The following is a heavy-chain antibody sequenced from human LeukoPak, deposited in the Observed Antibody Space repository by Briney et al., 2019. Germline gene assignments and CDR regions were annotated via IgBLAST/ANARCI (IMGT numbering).Heavy chain of an antibody. CDR3: ARERFGSGYNWFDP. CDR2: IFYSGST. Sequence: SETLSLTCTVSGGSISSYYWSWIRQPPGKGLEWIGYIFYSGSTNYNPSLKSRVTISVDTSKNQFSLKLSSVTAADTAVYYCARERFGSGYNWFDPWGQGTLVTVSS. V-gene: IGHV4-59*12. D-gene: IGHD3-3*01. J-gene: IGHJ5*02. CDR1: GGSISSYY.